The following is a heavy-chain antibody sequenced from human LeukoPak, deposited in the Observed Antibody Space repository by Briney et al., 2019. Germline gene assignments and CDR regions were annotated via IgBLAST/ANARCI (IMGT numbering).Heavy chain of an antibody. V-gene: IGHV3-21*01. CDR3: ARGSSSLDY. D-gene: IGHD3-10*01. CDR2: TSSSSSYI. J-gene: IGHJ4*02. CDR1: GFTFSSYS. Sequence: AGRSLRLSCAASGFTFSSYSMNWVRQAPGKGLEWFSSTSSSSSYIYYAASVKGRFTISRDNAKNSLCLQMNSLRAEDTAVYYCARGSSSLDYWGQGTLVTVSS.